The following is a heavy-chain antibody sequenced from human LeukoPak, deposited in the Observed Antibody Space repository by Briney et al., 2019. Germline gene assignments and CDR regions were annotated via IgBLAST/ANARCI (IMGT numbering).Heavy chain of an antibody. D-gene: IGHD1-1*01. Sequence: SETLSLTCTVSGDSISSYYWSWIRQPPGKGLEWIGYIYYSGITDYNPSLKSRLIISVDTSKNQFSLKLRSVTAADTAVYYCARVQLELRGNWFDPWGQGTLVTVSS. J-gene: IGHJ5*02. V-gene: IGHV4-59*12. CDR1: GDSISSYY. CDR3: ARVQLELRGNWFDP. CDR2: IYYSGIT.